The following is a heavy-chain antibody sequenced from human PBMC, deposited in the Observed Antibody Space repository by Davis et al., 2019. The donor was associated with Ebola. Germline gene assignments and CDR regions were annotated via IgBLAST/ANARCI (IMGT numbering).Heavy chain of an antibody. V-gene: IGHV1-3*01. J-gene: IGHJ4*02. CDR2: INAGNGNT. CDR1: GYTFTSYA. D-gene: IGHD3-3*01. Sequence: AASVKVSCKASGYTFTSYAMHWVRQAPGQRLEWMGWINAGNGNTKYSQKFQGRVTITRDTSASTAYMELSSLRSEDTAVYYCARSYYDFWSGLDYWGQGTLVTVSS. CDR3: ARSYYDFWSGLDY.